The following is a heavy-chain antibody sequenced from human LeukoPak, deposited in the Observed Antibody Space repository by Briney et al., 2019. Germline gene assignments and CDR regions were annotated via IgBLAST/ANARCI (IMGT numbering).Heavy chain of an antibody. CDR3: ARSFGESYFDY. V-gene: IGHV4-31*03. CDR1: GGSIASGGYF. J-gene: IGHJ4*02. Sequence: PSETLSLTCTVSGGSIASGGYFWSWIRQHPGKGLEWIGYISYSGNTYYNPSLKSRLTISVDTSKNQFSLKLSSVTAADTAVYYCARSFGESYFDYWGQGILVTVSS. D-gene: IGHD3-10*01. CDR2: ISYSGNT.